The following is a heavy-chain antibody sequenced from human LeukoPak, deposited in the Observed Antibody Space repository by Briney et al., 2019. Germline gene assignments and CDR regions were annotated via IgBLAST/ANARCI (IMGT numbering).Heavy chain of an antibody. Sequence: QSGGSLRLSCTASGFTFGDYAMSWVRQAPGKGLEWVGFIKSKVYGGTTKYAASVKGRFTISRDDSKSIAYLQMNSLQIEDTAVYYCSLVVVVEPTLYYWGQGTLVTVSS. D-gene: IGHD2-15*01. CDR1: GFTFGDYA. CDR3: SLVVVVEPTLYY. CDR2: IKSKVYGGTT. J-gene: IGHJ4*02. V-gene: IGHV3-49*04.